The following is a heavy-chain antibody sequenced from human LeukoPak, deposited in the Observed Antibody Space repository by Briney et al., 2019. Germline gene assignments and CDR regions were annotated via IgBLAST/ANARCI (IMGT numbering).Heavy chain of an antibody. D-gene: IGHD3-22*01. CDR2: ISSSSYT. V-gene: IGHV3-11*05. CDR1: GFTFSDYY. Sequence: KPGGSLRLSCAASGFTFSDYYMSWIRQAPGKGLEWVSYISSSSYTNYADSVKGRLTISRDNAKNSLYLQMNSLRAEDTAVYYCARDNWDDSSGYYSFDYWGQGTLVTVSS. CDR3: ARDNWDDSSGYYSFDY. J-gene: IGHJ4*02.